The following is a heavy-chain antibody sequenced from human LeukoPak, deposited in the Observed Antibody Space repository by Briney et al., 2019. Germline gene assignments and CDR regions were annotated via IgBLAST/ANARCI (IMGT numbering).Heavy chain of an antibody. J-gene: IGHJ4*02. CDR2: ISYDGSNK. Sequence: GGSLRLSCAASGFTFSKYGMHWVRQAPGKGLEWVAIISYDGSNKYYTDSVKGRFTISRDNAKNSLFLQMNSLRAEDTAVYYCTREQDREASATVVGDYWGQGTLVTVSS. CDR3: TREQDREASATVVGDY. V-gene: IGHV3-30*03. CDR1: GFTFSKYG. D-gene: IGHD4-23*01.